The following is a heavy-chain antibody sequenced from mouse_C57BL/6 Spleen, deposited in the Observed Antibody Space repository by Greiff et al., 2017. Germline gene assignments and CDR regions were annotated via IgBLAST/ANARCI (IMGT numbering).Heavy chain of an antibody. D-gene: IGHD1-1*01. CDR1: GYTFTSYW. V-gene: IGHV1-55*01. J-gene: IGHJ1*03. Sequence: VKLQQPGAELVKPGASVKMSCKASGYTFTSYWITWVKQRPGQGLEWIGDIYPGSGSTNYNEKFKSKATLTVDTSSSTAYMQLSSLTSEDSAVYYCARSLYYYGSREGYFDVWGTGTTVTVSS. CDR3: ARSLYYYGSREGYFDV. CDR2: IYPGSGST.